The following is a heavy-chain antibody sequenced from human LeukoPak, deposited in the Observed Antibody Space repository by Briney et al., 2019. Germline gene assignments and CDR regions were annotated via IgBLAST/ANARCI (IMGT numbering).Heavy chain of an antibody. J-gene: IGHJ6*02. CDR1: IFTVSSYG. CDR2: ISYDGSNK. CDR3: AKDLDIVVVPAASSAGYYYGMDV. D-gene: IGHD2-2*01. V-gene: IGHV3-30*18. Sequence: ALTLSSADCIFTVSSYGMKWVRQAPGQGLEREAVISYDGSNKYYADSVKGRFTISRDNSKNTLYLQMNSLRAEDTAVYYCAKDLDIVVVPAASSAGYYYGMDVWGQGTTVTVSS.